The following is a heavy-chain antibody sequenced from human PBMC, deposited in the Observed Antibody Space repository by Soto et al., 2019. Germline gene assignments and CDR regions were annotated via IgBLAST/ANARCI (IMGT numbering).Heavy chain of an antibody. J-gene: IGHJ3*02. D-gene: IGHD4-17*01. Sequence: ASVKVSFKASGYTFTSYYMHWLRQAPGQGLEWMGIINPSGGSTSYAQKFQGRVTMARDTSTSTVYMELSSLRSEDTAVYYCASVMTTVPRGAFDIWGQGTMVTVSS. CDR2: INPSGGST. V-gene: IGHV1-46*01. CDR1: GYTFTSYY. CDR3: ASVMTTVPRGAFDI.